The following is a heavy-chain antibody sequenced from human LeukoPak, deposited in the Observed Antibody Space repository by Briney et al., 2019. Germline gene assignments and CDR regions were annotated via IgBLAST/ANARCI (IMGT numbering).Heavy chain of an antibody. Sequence: SETLSLTCAVYGGSFSGYYWSWIRQPPGKGLEWIGEINHSGSTNYTPSLKGRVTISVDTSKNQFSLKLSSVTAADTAVYYCARGMGFWSGYVVYWGQGTLVTVSS. D-gene: IGHD3-3*01. V-gene: IGHV4-34*01. CDR3: ARGMGFWSGYVVY. J-gene: IGHJ4*02. CDR1: GGSFSGYY. CDR2: INHSGST.